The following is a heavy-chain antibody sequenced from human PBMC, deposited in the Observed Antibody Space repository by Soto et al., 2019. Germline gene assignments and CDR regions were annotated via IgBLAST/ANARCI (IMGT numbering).Heavy chain of an antibody. J-gene: IGHJ3*02. D-gene: IGHD6-6*01. CDR1: GFTFSSYS. V-gene: IGHV3-21*01. CDR3: ARENRYSSSDAFDI. CDR2: ISSSSSYI. Sequence: EVQLVESGGGLVKPGGSLRLSCAASGFTFSSYSMNWVRQAPGKGLEWVSSISSSSSYIYYADSVKGRFTISIDNAKNSLYLQMNSLRAEDTAVYYCARENRYSSSDAFDIWGQGIMVTVSS.